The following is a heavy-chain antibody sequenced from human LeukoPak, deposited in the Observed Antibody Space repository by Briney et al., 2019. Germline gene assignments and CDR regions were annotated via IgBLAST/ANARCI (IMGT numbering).Heavy chain of an antibody. CDR2: ISGSGGST. V-gene: IGHV3-23*01. CDR3: ASENRRGYSYGSPTDASDI. Sequence: PGGSLRLSCAASGFTFSSYAMSWVRQAPGKGLEWVSAISGSGGSTYYADSVKGRFTISRDNSKNTMYLQMNSLRAEDTAVYYCASENRRGYSYGSPTDASDIWGQGTVVTVSS. D-gene: IGHD5-18*01. CDR1: GFTFSSYA. J-gene: IGHJ3*02.